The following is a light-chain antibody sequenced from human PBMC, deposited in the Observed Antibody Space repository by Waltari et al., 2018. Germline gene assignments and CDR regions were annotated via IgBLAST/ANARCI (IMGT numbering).Light chain of an antibody. V-gene: IGLV2-14*01. CDR2: EVS. CDR3: CSYTSSNTLV. CDR1: NSDVGGYQY. Sequence: QSALTQPASVSGSPGQSITISCTGTNSDVGGYQYVSWYQQHPGKAPKLMIYEVSNRPSGVSNRFSGSKSGNTASLTISGLQAEDEADYYCCSYTSSNTLVFGGGTKLTVL. J-gene: IGLJ2*01.